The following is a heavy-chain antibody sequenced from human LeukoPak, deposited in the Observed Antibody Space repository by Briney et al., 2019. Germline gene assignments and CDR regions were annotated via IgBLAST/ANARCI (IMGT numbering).Heavy chain of an antibody. J-gene: IGHJ4*02. V-gene: IGHV5-51*01. CDR1: GYSFPTHW. CDR3: ARPPSRGYSSSFEY. Sequence: GEALKISCKCSGYSFPTHWIAWVRQMPGKGLEWKGIIYPDESNIRYSPSFQGQVTISADKSISTAYLPWSRLKASDTAMYYCARPPSRGYSSSFEYWGQGTLVTVSS. CDR2: IYPDESNI. D-gene: IGHD2-2*03.